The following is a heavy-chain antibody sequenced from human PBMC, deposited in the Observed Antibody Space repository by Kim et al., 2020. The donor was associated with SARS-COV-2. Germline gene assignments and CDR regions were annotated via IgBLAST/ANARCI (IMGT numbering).Heavy chain of an antibody. J-gene: IGHJ4*02. Sequence: SETLSLTCTVSGDSITSPGYYWGWIRQPAGKGLEWVGTVDDSGTPYYTPSLKSRLTVSAATSKNQFFLMLTAVTAADTGLYFCARHSRWLYNSDRWGQGTLVTVSS. CDR2: VDDSGTP. D-gene: IGHD5-12*01. CDR1: GDSITSPGYY. CDR3: ARHSRWLYNSDR. V-gene: IGHV4-39*01.